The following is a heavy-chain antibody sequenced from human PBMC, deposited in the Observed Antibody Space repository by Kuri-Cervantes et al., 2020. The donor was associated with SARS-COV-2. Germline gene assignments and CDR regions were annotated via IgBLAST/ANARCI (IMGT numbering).Heavy chain of an antibody. Sequence: ASVKVSCKASGYTFTSHGISWVRQAPGQGLEWMGWISAYNGNTNYAQKLQGRVAMTTDTSTSTAYMELRSLRSDDTAVYYCAREANGYCSSTSCLPDYWGQGTLVTVSS. CDR2: ISAYNGNT. J-gene: IGHJ4*02. D-gene: IGHD2-2*01. CDR1: GYTFTSHG. V-gene: IGHV1-18*01. CDR3: AREANGYCSSTSCLPDY.